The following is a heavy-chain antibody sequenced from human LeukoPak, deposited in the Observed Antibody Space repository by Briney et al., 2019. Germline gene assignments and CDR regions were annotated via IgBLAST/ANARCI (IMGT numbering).Heavy chain of an antibody. V-gene: IGHV1-8*01. CDR1: GYTFTSYD. J-gene: IGHJ6*03. CDR3: ATTYHYYGSGSSSYYMDV. CDR2: MNPNSGNT. Sequence: GASVKVSCKASGYTFTSYDINWVRQATGQGLEWMGWMNPNSGNTGYAQKFQGRVTVTRNTSISTAYMELSSLRSEDTAVYYCATTYHYYGSGSSSYYMDVWGKGTTVTISS. D-gene: IGHD3-10*01.